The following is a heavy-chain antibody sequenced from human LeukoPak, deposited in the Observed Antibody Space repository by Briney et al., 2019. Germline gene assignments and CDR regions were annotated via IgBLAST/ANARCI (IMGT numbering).Heavy chain of an antibody. J-gene: IGHJ3*02. CDR3: ARGETEETGTRPDAFDI. CDR1: GDTFIGYY. CDR2: INPNSGGT. D-gene: IGHD6-13*01. Sequence: GASVKVSCKASGDTFIGYYIHWVREVPGQGLEWMGWINPNSGGTKYPQKFQGRVTMTRDTSISTTYMELSRMRSDDTAVYHCARGETEETGTRPDAFDIWGHGTMVTVSS. V-gene: IGHV1-2*02.